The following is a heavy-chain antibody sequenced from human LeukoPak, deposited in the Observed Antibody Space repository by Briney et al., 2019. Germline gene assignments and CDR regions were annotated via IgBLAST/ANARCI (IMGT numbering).Heavy chain of an antibody. CDR2: ISHDGSNK. CDR1: GFTFSSYA. J-gene: IGHJ4*02. Sequence: GGSLRLSCAASGFTFSSYAMSRVRQAPGKGLEWVAVISHDGSNKYYADSVKGRFTISRDNSKNTLYLQMNSLRAEDTAVYYCASTVRVGATGILDYWGQGTLVTVSS. D-gene: IGHD1-26*01. V-gene: IGHV3-30*01. CDR3: ASTVRVGATGILDY.